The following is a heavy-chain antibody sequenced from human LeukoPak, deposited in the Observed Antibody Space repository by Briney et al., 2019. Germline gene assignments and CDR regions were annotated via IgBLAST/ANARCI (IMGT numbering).Heavy chain of an antibody. CDR1: GYTFTSYY. CDR3: AREWVLHAFDI. Sequence: ASVKVSCKASGYTFTSYYMHWVRQAPGQGLEWMGIINPSGGSTSYAQKFQGRVTMTRDMSTSTVYMELSSLRSEDTAVYYCAREWVLHAFDIWGQGTMVTVSS. CDR2: INPSGGST. V-gene: IGHV1-46*01. J-gene: IGHJ3*02. D-gene: IGHD2-15*01.